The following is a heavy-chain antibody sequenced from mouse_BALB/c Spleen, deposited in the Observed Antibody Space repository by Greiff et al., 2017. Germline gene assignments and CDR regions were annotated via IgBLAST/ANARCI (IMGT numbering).Heavy chain of an antibody. Sequence: VQLQQSGAELVKPGASVKLSCTASGFNIKDTYMHWVKQRPEQGLEWIGRIDPANGNTKYDPKFQGKATITADTSSNTAYLQLSSLTSEDTAVYYCASGDEGAWFADWGQGTLVTVSA. CDR3: ASGDEGAWFAD. CDR1: GFNIKDTY. CDR2: IDPANGNT. J-gene: IGHJ3*01. V-gene: IGHV14-3*02.